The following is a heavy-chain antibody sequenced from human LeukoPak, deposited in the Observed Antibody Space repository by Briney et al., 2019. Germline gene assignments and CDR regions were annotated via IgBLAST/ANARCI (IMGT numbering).Heavy chain of an antibody. Sequence: SETLSLTCGVSGGSFSGYYWNWIRQAPGKGLEWIGEINHNGSTSSNPSLKSRVTISVDTSRSRFSLKLNSATAADTAVYYCARGFLGLNGGVWGQGTTVTVSS. V-gene: IGHV4-34*01. D-gene: IGHD1-26*01. CDR3: ARGFLGLNGGV. J-gene: IGHJ6*02. CDR2: INHNGST. CDR1: GGSFSGYY.